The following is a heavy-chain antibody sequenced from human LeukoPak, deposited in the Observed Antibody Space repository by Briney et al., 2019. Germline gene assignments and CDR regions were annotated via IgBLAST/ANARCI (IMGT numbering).Heavy chain of an antibody. V-gene: IGHV4-38-2*01. CDR3: ARYFYHGSGYYRGNFDY. CDR2: IYHSGST. Sequence: SETLSLTCAVSGYSISSGYYWGWIRQPPGKGLEWIGNIYHSGSTYYNPSLKSRVTISVDTSKNLFSLKLSSVTAADTAVYYCARYFYHGSGYYRGNFDYWGQRTLVTVSS. D-gene: IGHD3-22*01. J-gene: IGHJ4*02. CDR1: GYSISSGYY.